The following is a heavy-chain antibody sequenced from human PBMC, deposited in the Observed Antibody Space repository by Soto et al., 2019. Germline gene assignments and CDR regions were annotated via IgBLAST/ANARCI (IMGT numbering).Heavy chain of an antibody. CDR1: SASIRSAY. Sequence: QLQPQESGPGLVRPSETLSLSCSVDSASIRSAYWSWFRQPPGKGLEWIGSRHCTGMTYYKPPLKSRVAMSADTSKNQVSLKVTSVTAADTAVSYCGWGGGIGVSHVWGQGALVTVSS. CDR2: RHCTGMT. D-gene: IGHD3-16*01. V-gene: IGHV4-59*05. CDR3: GWGGGIGVSHV. J-gene: IGHJ4*02.